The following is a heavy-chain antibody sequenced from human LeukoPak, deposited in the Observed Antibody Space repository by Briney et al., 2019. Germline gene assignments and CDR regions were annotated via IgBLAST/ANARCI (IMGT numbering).Heavy chain of an antibody. Sequence: PSVKVSCKASGGTFSTYAINWVRQAPGQGLEWMGGIIPIFGTADYAQKFQGRVTITTDESTSTAYMELSSLRSEDTAVYYCARGPLRGYYYYYMDVWGIGTPVTVPS. D-gene: IGHD3-16*01. V-gene: IGHV1-69*05. CDR2: IIPIFGTA. CDR3: ARGPLRGYYYYYMDV. J-gene: IGHJ6*03. CDR1: GGTFSTYA.